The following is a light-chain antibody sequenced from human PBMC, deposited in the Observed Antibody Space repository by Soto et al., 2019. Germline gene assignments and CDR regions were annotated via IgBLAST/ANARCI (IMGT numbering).Light chain of an antibody. CDR2: KNN. V-gene: IGLV1-40*01. CDR1: GSNVGASYD. Sequence: QSALTQPPSVSGNPGQTITMSCTGSGSNVGASYDVHWYQVLPGAGPRLLIYKNNNRPSGVPDRFSGSKSGTSASLAITGLRAEDEADYYCQSYDNILSGPLFGGGTKVTVL. J-gene: IGLJ3*02. CDR3: QSYDNILSGPL.